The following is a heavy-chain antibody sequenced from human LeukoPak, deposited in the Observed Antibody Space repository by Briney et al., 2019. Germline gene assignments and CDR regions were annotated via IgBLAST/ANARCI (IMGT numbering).Heavy chain of an antibody. Sequence: GGSLRLSCAASGFIFKTYWMSWVRQAPGKGLEWLANIKQDGTEKYYVDSVRGRFTISRDNAKDSLYLQMNSLRAEDTAVYYCARDMFTGYGDSVPAVFHPNFDYWGQGILVTVSS. CDR3: ARDMFTGYGDSVPAVFHPNFDY. V-gene: IGHV3-7*01. D-gene: IGHD4-17*01. CDR2: IKQDGTEK. J-gene: IGHJ4*02. CDR1: GFIFKTYW.